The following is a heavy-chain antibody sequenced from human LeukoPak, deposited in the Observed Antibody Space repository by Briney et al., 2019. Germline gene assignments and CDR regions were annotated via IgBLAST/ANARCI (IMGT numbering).Heavy chain of an antibody. CDR2: ISYDGSNK. Sequence: GRSLRLSCAASGFTFSSYGMHWVRQAPGKGLEWVAVISYDGSNKYYADSVKGRFTISRDNSKNTLYLQMNSLRAEDTAVYYCAPLSTSSLNWGQGTLVTVSS. D-gene: IGHD6-6*01. J-gene: IGHJ4*02. V-gene: IGHV3-30*03. CDR1: GFTFSSYG. CDR3: APLSTSSLN.